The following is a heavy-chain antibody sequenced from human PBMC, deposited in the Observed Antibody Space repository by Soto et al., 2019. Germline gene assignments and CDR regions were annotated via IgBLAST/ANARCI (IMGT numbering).Heavy chain of an antibody. CDR1: GFTVSSNY. Sequence: EVQLVESGGGLVQPGGSLRLSCAASGFTVSSNYMSWVRKAPGKGLEWVSVIYSGGSTYYADSVKGRFTISRDNSKNTLYLQMNSLRAEDTAVYYCAREYGDYYYYYMDVWGKGTTVTVSS. CDR3: AREYGDYYYYYMDV. V-gene: IGHV3-66*01. D-gene: IGHD4-17*01. CDR2: IYSGGST. J-gene: IGHJ6*03.